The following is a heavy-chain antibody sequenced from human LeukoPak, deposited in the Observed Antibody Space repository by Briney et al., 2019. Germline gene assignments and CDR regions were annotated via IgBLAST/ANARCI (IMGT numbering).Heavy chain of an antibody. CDR1: GFTFSSYA. D-gene: IGHD3-22*01. V-gene: IGHV3-23*01. CDR3: AKLKGYYDSSGPFDY. CDR2: ISGSGGST. Sequence: GGSLRLSCAASGFTFSSYAMSWVRQAPGEGLEWVSAISGSGGSTYYADSVKGQFTISRDNSKNTLYLQMNSLRAEDTAVYYCAKLKGYYDSSGPFDYWGQGTLVTVSS. J-gene: IGHJ4*02.